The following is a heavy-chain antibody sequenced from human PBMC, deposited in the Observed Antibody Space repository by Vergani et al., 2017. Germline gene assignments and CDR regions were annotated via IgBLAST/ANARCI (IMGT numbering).Heavy chain of an antibody. CDR2: IYPGDSDT. Sequence: EVQLVQSGAEVKKPGESLKISCKGSGYSFTSYWIGWVRQMPGKGLEWMGIIYPGDSDTRYSPSFQGQVTISRDNSKNTLYLQMNSLRAEDTAVYYCAKVAYSSSSNQKGFDPWGQGTLVTVSS. CDR3: AKVAYSSSSNQKGFDP. V-gene: IGHV5-51*01. J-gene: IGHJ5*02. D-gene: IGHD6-13*01. CDR1: GYSFTSYW.